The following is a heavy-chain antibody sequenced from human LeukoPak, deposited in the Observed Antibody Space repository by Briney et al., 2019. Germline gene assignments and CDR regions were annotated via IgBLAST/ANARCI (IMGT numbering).Heavy chain of an antibody. CDR1: GGSFSGYY. CDR3: AREYSSSWYVD. D-gene: IGHD6-13*01. V-gene: IGHV4-34*01. CDR2: INHSGST. J-gene: IGHJ4*02. Sequence: SETLSLTCAVYGGSFSGYYWSWIRQPPGKGLEWIGEINHSGSTNYNPSPKSRVTMSVDTSKNQFSLKLSSVTAADTAVYYCAREYSSSWYVDWGQGTLVTVSS.